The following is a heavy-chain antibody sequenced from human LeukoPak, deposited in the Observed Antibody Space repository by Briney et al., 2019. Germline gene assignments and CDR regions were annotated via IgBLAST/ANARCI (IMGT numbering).Heavy chain of an antibody. D-gene: IGHD2-21*02. CDR3: ASPAHIVVVTAMDYYGMDV. J-gene: IGHJ6*02. CDR1: GYTFTSYY. CDR2: INPSGGST. V-gene: IGHV1-46*01. Sequence: ASVKVSCKASGYTFTSYYMHWVRQAPGQGLEWMGIINPSGGSTSYAQKFQGRVTMTRDTSTSTVYMELSSLRSEDTAVYYCASPAHIVVVTAMDYYGMDVWGQGTTVTVSS.